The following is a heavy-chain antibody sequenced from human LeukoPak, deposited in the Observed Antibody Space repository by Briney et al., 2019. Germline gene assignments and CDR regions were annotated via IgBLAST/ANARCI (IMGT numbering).Heavy chain of an antibody. V-gene: IGHV3-9*01. J-gene: IGHJ4*02. CDR2: ISWNSGSI. CDR1: GFTFHQYA. D-gene: IGHD5-12*01. Sequence: GGSLRLSCAASGFTFHQYAIHWVRQVPGKGLEWVSGISWNSGSIGYADSVKGRFTISRDSAKNSVYMQMNSLRPEDTALYYCAKDKAPLYSGYDWDLDFWGQGTLVTVSS. CDR3: AKDKAPLYSGYDWDLDF.